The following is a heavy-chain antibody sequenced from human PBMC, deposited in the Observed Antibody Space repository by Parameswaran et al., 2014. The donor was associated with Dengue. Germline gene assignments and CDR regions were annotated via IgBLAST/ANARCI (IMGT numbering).Heavy chain of an antibody. Sequence: WIRQPPGKGLEWVGRIKSKTDGGTTDYAAPVKGRFTISRDDSKNTLYLQMNSLKTEDTAVYYCTICIAGTNPDWFDPWGQGTLVTVSS. D-gene: IGHD1-7*01. CDR3: TICIAGTNPDWFDP. V-gene: IGHV3-15*01. J-gene: IGHJ5*02. CDR2: IKSKTDGGTT.